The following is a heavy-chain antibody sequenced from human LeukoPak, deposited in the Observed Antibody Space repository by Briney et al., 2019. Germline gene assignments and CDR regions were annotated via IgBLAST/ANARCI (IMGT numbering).Heavy chain of an antibody. Sequence: EASVKVSCKASGYTFTGYYMHWVRQAPGQGLEWMGWINPNSGGTNYAQKFQGRVTMTRDTSISTAYMELSRLRSDDTAVYYCARAYCGGDCYWEAYNWFDPWGQGTLVTVSS. CDR2: INPNSGGT. V-gene: IGHV1-2*02. J-gene: IGHJ5*02. CDR1: GYTFTGYY. D-gene: IGHD2-21*01. CDR3: ARAYCGGDCYWEAYNWFDP.